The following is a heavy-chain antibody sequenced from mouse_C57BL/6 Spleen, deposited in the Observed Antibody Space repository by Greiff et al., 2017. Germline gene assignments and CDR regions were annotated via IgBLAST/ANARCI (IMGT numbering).Heavy chain of an antibody. CDR1: GYSITSGYY. Sequence: EVQLVESGPGLVKPSQSLSLTCSVTGYSITSGYYWNWIRQFPGNKLEWMGYISYDGSNNYNPSLKNRISITRDTSKNQFFLKLNSVTTEDTATYYCARGTTGAMDYWGQGTSVTVSS. J-gene: IGHJ4*01. D-gene: IGHD1-1*01. CDR3: ARGTTGAMDY. CDR2: ISYDGSN. V-gene: IGHV3-6*01.